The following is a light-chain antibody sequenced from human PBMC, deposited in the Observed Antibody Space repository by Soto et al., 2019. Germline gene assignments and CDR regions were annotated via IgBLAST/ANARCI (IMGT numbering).Light chain of an antibody. Sequence: QSVLTQPASVSGSPGQTITISCTGTSSDVGAYNYVSWYQQHPGKAPQLMIYEVSNRPSGVSDRFSGSKSGNTASLTISGLQAEEEADYYCSSKRTTTGVVFGSGTKGTVL. CDR3: SSKRTTTGVV. J-gene: IGLJ1*01. CDR2: EVS. V-gene: IGLV2-14*01. CDR1: SSDVGAYNY.